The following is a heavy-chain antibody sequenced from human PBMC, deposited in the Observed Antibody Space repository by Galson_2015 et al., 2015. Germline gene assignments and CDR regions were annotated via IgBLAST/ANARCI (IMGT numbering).Heavy chain of an antibody. D-gene: IGHD3-3*01. CDR3: ARSPGDFWSGHYPGLVFDY. Sequence: SLRLSCAASGFTFSDHYMSWIRQAPGKGLEWVSYICSTSGYTNYADSVKGRFTVSRDNAKNSLYLQMNSLRAEDTAVYYCARSPGDFWSGHYPGLVFDYWGQGTLVTVSS. V-gene: IGHV3-11*03. J-gene: IGHJ4*02. CDR1: GFTFSDHY. CDR2: ICSTSGYT.